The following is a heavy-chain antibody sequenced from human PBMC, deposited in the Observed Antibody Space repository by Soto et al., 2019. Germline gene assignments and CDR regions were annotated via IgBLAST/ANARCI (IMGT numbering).Heavy chain of an antibody. CDR1: GFTFSSYA. J-gene: IGHJ5*02. D-gene: IGHD2-2*01. V-gene: IGHV3-23*01. Sequence: GGSLRLSCAASGFTFSSYAMSWVRQAPGKGLEWVSAISGSGGSTYYADSVKGRFTIPRDNSKNTLYLQMNSLRAEDTAVYYCAKVASDIVVVPAAMGGAFDPWGQGTLVTVSS. CDR2: ISGSGGST. CDR3: AKVASDIVVVPAAMGGAFDP.